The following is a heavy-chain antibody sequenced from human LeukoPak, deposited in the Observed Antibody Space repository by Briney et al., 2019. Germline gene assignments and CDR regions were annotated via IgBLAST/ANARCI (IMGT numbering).Heavy chain of an antibody. Sequence: PSETLSLTCTVSGGSISSYYWSWIRQPAGKGREWIGRIYTSGSTNYNLSLKSRVTMSVDTSKNQFSLKLSSVTAADTAVYYCARGHSHPKLRFLEISRSDAFDIWGQGTMVTVSS. CDR1: GGSISSYY. V-gene: IGHV4-4*07. CDR2: IYTSGST. CDR3: ARGHSHPKLRFLEISRSDAFDI. J-gene: IGHJ3*02. D-gene: IGHD3-3*01.